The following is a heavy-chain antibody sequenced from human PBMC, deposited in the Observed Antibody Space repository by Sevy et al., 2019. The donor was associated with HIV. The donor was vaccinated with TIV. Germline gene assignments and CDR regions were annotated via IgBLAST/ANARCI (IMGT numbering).Heavy chain of an antibody. CDR3: ARGKREEWLLYLDN. CDR1: GYTFAAYY. CDR2: IYPNGGDT. V-gene: IGHV1-2*02. J-gene: IGHJ4*02. Sequence: ASVKVSCKTSGYTFAAYYIHWVRQAPGQGPEWLGWIYPNGGDTTYAQKFQGRVTVTMSTSINTVYMELTRLRSDDTAVYYCARGKREEWLLYLDNWGQGTLVTVSS. D-gene: IGHD3-3*01.